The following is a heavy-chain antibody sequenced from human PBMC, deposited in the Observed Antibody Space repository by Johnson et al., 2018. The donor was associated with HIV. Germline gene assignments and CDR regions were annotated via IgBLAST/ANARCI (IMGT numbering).Heavy chain of an antibody. Sequence: QVQLVESGGGVVQPGRSLRLSCAASGFTFSSYAMHWVRQAPGKGLEWVAVISYDGSNIYYADSVKGRFTISRDNSKTTLYLQMDSLRPEDTAMYFCARDWGRYNWNDPGAFDIWGQGTMVTVSS. CDR3: ARDWGRYNWNDPGAFDI. CDR2: ISYDGSNI. CDR1: GFTFSSYA. V-gene: IGHV3-30-3*01. D-gene: IGHD1-1*01. J-gene: IGHJ3*02.